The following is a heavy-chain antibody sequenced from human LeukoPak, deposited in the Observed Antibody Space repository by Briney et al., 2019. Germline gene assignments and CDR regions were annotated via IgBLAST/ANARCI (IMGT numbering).Heavy chain of an antibody. V-gene: IGHV3-33*01. Sequence: PGRSLRLSCAASGFTFSSYGMHWVRQAPGKGLEWVAVIWYDGSNKYYADSVKGRFTISRDNSKNTLYLQMNSLRSDDTAVYYCARDRIVVVPAAMRGYYYYGMDVWGQGTTVTVSS. CDR1: GFTFSSYG. J-gene: IGHJ6*02. CDR2: IWYDGSNK. CDR3: ARDRIVVVPAAMRGYYYYGMDV. D-gene: IGHD2-2*01.